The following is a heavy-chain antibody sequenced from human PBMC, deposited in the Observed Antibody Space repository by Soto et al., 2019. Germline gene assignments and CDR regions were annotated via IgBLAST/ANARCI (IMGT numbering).Heavy chain of an antibody. Sequence: GGSLRLSCAASGFTFSSYAMHWVRQAPGKGLEWVAVISYDGSNKYYADSVKGRFTISRDNSKNTLYLQMNSLRAEDTAVYYCARDDILIDYWGQGTLVTAPQ. CDR1: GFTFSSYA. J-gene: IGHJ4*02. CDR2: ISYDGSNK. CDR3: ARDDILIDY. V-gene: IGHV3-30-3*01. D-gene: IGHD3-9*01.